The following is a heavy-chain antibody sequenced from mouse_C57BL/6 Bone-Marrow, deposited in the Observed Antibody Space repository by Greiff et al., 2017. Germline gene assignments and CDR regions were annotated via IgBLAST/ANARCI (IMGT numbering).Heavy chain of an antibody. CDR3: TTSGTYGPFAY. V-gene: IGHV14-4*01. CDR1: GFNIKDDY. D-gene: IGHD5-1*01. Sequence: VQLQQSGAELVRPGASVKLSCTASGFNIKDDYMHWVKQRPEQGLEWIGWIDPENGDTEYASKFQGKATITADTSSNTAYLQLSSLTSEDTAVYYCTTSGTYGPFAYWGQGTLVTVSA. J-gene: IGHJ3*01. CDR2: IDPENGDT.